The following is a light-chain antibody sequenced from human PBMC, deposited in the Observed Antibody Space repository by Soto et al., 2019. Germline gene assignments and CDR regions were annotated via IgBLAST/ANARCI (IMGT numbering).Light chain of an antibody. CDR1: QGISNF. CDR3: QQYNSAPFT. J-gene: IGKJ3*01. CDR2: GAS. V-gene: IGKV1-27*01. Sequence: DIQMTQSPSSLSGFVGDTVTITCRASQGISNFLAWYQQRPGKAPKLLIYGASTLQSGVPFRISGGGSGTDFTLTISSLQPEDVATYYCQQYNSAPFTFGPGTTVDIK.